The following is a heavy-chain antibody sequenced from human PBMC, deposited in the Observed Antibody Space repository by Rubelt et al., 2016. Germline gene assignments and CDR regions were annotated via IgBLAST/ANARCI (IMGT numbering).Heavy chain of an antibody. Sequence: VQLVESGGGVVQPGGSLRLSCAASGFTFSTHGMHWVRQAPGKGLEWVAYIRSDGSYKYYADSVKGRFTISRDNPKNTLYLQMNSLRTEDTVFYYCARAGYVASSSSVSFVDYWGQGTLVTVSS. CDR2: IRSDGSYK. CDR3: ARAGYVASSSSVSFVDY. CDR1: GFTFSTHG. V-gene: IGHV3-30*02. D-gene: IGHD6-6*01. J-gene: IGHJ4*02.